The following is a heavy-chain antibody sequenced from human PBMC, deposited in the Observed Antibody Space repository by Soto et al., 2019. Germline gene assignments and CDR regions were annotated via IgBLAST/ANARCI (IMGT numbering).Heavy chain of an antibody. CDR2: INQSGST. CDR1: GGSFSGYY. V-gene: IGHV4-34*01. Sequence: QVQLQQWGAGLLKPSETLSLTCAVYGGSFSGYYWSWIRQPPGKGLEWIGEINQSGSTNYNPSLKSRVTISVDTSKNQLSLKLSSVTAADTAVYYCARGRVTAIEYYYYGMDVWGQGTTVTVSS. D-gene: IGHD2-21*02. CDR3: ARGRVTAIEYYYYGMDV. J-gene: IGHJ6*02.